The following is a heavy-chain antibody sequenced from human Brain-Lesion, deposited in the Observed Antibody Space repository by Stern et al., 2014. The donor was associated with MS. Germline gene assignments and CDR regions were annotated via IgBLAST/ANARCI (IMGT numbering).Heavy chain of an antibody. D-gene: IGHD3-3*01. J-gene: IGHJ6*02. V-gene: IGHV1-2*02. CDR2: INSNTGGI. CDR1: GYTFTGYS. CDR3: ARVQRGITIFGVVTDYYYLVMDV. Sequence: VQLVESGAEVEKPGASVRVSCKTSGYTFTGYSIHWVRQAPGQGLEWMSWINSNTGGINYAQYLQGGVTMPRDTAISPGYLHLCSLTSDDTAVYYCARVQRGITIFGVVTDYYYLVMDVWGQGTTVTGFS.